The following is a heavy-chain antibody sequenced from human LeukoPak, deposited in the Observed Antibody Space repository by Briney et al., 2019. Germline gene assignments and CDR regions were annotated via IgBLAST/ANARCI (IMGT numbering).Heavy chain of an antibody. J-gene: IGHJ4*02. V-gene: IGHV3-23*01. CDR1: GFTFSSYA. Sequence: GGSLRPSCAASGFTFSSYAMSWVRQAPGKGLEWVSAISGSGGSTYYADSVKGRFTISRDNSKNTLYLQMNSLRAEDTAVYYCAKVADSSSWYGIDDYWGQGTLVTVSS. CDR3: AKVADSSSWYGIDDY. CDR2: ISGSGGST. D-gene: IGHD6-13*01.